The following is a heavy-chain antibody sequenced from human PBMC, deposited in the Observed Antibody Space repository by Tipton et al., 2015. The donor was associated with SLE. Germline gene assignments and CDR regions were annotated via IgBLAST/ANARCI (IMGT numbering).Heavy chain of an antibody. CDR3: AKIRSSSWYRDAFDI. Sequence: SLRLSCAASGFTFSSYAMSWVRQAPGKGLEWVSVISGSGGSTYYAGSVKGRFTISRDNSKNTLYLQMNSLRAEDTAVYYCAKIRSSSWYRDAFDIWGQGTMVAVSS. CDR2: ISGSGGST. CDR1: GFTFSSYA. V-gene: IGHV3-23*01. D-gene: IGHD6-13*01. J-gene: IGHJ3*02.